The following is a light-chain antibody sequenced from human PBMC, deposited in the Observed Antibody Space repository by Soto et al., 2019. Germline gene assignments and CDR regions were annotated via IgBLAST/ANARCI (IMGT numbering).Light chain of an antibody. J-gene: IGKJ1*01. Sequence: EIVLTQSPGTLSLSPGERATLSCRASQSVRSSYLAWYQRKPGQAPRLLIYGASSRATGIPDRFSGSGSGTDFTLTISRLEPEDFAVYYCQQYGSSRTFGHGTKVEIK. V-gene: IGKV3-20*01. CDR1: QSVRSSY. CDR2: GAS. CDR3: QQYGSSRT.